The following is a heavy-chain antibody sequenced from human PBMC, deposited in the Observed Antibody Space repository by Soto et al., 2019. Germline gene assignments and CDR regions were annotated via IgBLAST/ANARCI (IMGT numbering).Heavy chain of an antibody. D-gene: IGHD2-15*01. J-gene: IGHJ4*02. Sequence: QVQLQESGPGLVKPSETLSLTCTVSGGSISSYYWSRIRQPPGKGLEWIGYIYYSGSTNYNPSLKSRVTISVDTSKNQFSLKLSSVTAADTAVYYCARGGYCSGGSCYSNLNYWGQGTLVTVSS. CDR2: IYYSGST. CDR3: ARGGYCSGGSCYSNLNY. CDR1: GGSISSYY. V-gene: IGHV4-59*08.